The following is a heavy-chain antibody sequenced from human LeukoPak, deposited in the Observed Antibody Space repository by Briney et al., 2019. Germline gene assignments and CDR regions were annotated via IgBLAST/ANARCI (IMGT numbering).Heavy chain of an antibody. CDR2: VKQDQSDK. J-gene: IGHJ4*02. CDR1: RFTFSNIW. Sequence: PAGSLRLACAASRFTFSNIWMRWVRQAQGKGLEWVANVKQDQSDKYYVDSVKGRFTISRDNAKNSLYLQMNSLRAEDTAVYYCARDPVAGKFDYWGQGTLVTVSS. D-gene: IGHD6-19*01. V-gene: IGHV3-7*04. CDR3: ARDPVAGKFDY.